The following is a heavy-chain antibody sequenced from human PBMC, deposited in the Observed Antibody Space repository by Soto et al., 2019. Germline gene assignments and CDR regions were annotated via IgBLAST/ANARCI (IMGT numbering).Heavy chain of an antibody. CDR3: ARTGGGWFGEYTGWYYFDY. V-gene: IGHV4-31*03. CDR2: IYYSGST. CDR1: GGSISSGGYY. J-gene: IGHJ4*02. D-gene: IGHD3-10*01. Sequence: QVQLQESGPGLVKPSQTLSLTCTVSGGSISSGGYYWSWIRQHPGKGLEWIGYIYYSGSTYYNPSLMSRVTISVDTSKNQFCLKLSSVTAADTAVYYCARTGGGWFGEYTGWYYFDYWGQGTLVTVSS.